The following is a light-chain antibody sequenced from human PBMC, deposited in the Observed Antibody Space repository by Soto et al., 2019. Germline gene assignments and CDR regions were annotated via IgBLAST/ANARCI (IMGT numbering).Light chain of an antibody. CDR1: QSVSRR. CDR2: DAS. CDR3: HPYNSYSMHT. J-gene: IGKJ2*01. Sequence: DIQMTQSPSTLSASVGGRITITCRASQSVSRRLAWFQQKPGKAPKLLIYDASSLESGVPSRFSGRGSGTEFTLTISSLQPDDCATYYRHPYNSYSMHTCGEGTKVNIK. V-gene: IGKV1-5*01.